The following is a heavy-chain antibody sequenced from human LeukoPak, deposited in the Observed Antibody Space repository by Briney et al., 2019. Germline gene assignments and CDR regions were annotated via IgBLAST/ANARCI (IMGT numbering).Heavy chain of an antibody. V-gene: IGHV4-59*08. J-gene: IGHJ3*02. Sequence: PSETLSLTCTVSGGSISSYYRSWIRQPPGKGLEWIGYIYYSGSTNYNPSLKSRVTISVDTSKNQFSLKLSSVTAADTAVYYCARRLGWLQLVAFDIWGQGTMVTVSS. D-gene: IGHD5-24*01. CDR1: GGSISSYY. CDR3: ARRLGWLQLVAFDI. CDR2: IYYSGST.